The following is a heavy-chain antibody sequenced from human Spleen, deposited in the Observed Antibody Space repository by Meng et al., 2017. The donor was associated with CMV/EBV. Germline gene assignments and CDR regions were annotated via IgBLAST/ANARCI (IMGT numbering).Heavy chain of an antibody. D-gene: IGHD3-16*01. CDR1: GGSFSGYY. J-gene: IGHJ4*02. Sequence: VPLQQWGAGLLKPSEPLSLTCAVYGGSFSGYYWSWIRQPPGKGLEWIGEINHSGSTNYNPSLKSRVTISVDTSKNQFSLKLSSVTAADTAVYYCARGLPSTLIEGRGGEFDYWGQGTLVTVSS. CDR2: INHSGST. CDR3: ARGLPSTLIEGRGGEFDY. V-gene: IGHV4-34*01.